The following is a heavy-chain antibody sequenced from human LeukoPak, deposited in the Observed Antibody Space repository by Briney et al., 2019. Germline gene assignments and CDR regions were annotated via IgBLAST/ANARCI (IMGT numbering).Heavy chain of an antibody. J-gene: IGHJ4*02. CDR3: ARGGIWFTLTFDY. CDR2: ISNSGTTI. CDR1: GFTLSDYY. D-gene: IGHD3-10*01. Sequence: GGSLRLSCVASGFTLSDYYMSWIRQAPGKGLEWVSYISNSGTTIYYADSVKGRFTISRDNAKNSLYLQMNSLRAEDTAVYYCARGGIWFTLTFDYWGQGTLVTVSS. V-gene: IGHV3-11*01.